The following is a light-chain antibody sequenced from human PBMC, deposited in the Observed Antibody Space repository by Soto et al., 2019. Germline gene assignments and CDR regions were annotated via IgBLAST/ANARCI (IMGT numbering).Light chain of an antibody. CDR3: NSYTSISTLV. CDR2: AVS. J-gene: IGLJ1*01. V-gene: IGLV2-14*03. Sequence: QSALTQPASVPGSPGQSITISCAGTSSDVGGYDYVSWYQQHPGKAPRLMIYAVSNRPSEISNRFAGSKSGNTASLTISGLQAEDEADYYCNSYTSISTLVFGTGTKVTVL. CDR1: SSDVGGYDY.